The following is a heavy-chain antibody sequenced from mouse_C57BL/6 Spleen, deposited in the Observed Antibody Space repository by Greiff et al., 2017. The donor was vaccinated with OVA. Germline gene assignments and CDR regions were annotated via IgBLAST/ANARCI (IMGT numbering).Heavy chain of an antibody. CDR1: GFNIKDDY. CDR3: TRRLLYGFAY. V-gene: IGHV14-4*01. Sequence: EVKLVESGAELVRPGASVKLSCTASGFNIKDDYMHWVKQRPEQGLEWIGWIDPENGDTEYASKFQGKATITADTSSNTAYLQLSSLTSEDTAVYYCTRRLLYGFAYWGQGTLVTVSA. J-gene: IGHJ3*01. D-gene: IGHD2-12*01. CDR2: IDPENGDT.